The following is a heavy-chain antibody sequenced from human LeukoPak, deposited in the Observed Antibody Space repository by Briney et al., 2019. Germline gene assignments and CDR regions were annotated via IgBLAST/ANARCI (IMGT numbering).Heavy chain of an antibody. V-gene: IGHV1-8*01. D-gene: IGHD6-6*01. CDR1: GYIITSFD. Sequence: ASVKVSFKASGYIITSFDISWVRQATGQGLEWMGWMNPNTGNTGYAQSFQGRVTMTRDTSISTAYMELSSLRSEDTAVYYCARSVTASSSNASDLWGQGTMVTVSS. CDR2: MNPNTGNT. CDR3: ARSVTASSSNASDL. J-gene: IGHJ3*01.